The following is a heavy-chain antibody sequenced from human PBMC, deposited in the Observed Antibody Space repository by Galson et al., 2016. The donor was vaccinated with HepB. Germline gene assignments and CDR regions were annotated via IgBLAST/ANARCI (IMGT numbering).Heavy chain of an antibody. D-gene: IGHD1/OR15-1a*01. J-gene: IGHJ6*02. CDR2: TYYRSKWYN. CDR3: AGHLRMGRTSNGLDV. CDR1: GDSVSSNNAI. V-gene: IGHV6-1*01. Sequence: CAISGDSVSSNNAIWNWIRQSPSRGLEWLGRTYYRSKWYNDYGVSVKSRTTISPDTSKNQFSLQLTSVTPEDTAVYYCAGHLRMGRTSNGLDVWGQGTTVTVPS.